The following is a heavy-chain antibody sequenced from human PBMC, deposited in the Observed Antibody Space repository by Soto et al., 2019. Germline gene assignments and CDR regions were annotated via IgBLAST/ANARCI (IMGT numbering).Heavy chain of an antibody. V-gene: IGHV3-74*01. CDR1: GFAFGNSW. CDR3: ATAEVDY. Sequence: HPGGSLRLSCAASGFAFGNSWMHWVRQPPGKGPEWVSRMTSDGRTTQYADSEKGRFTVSRDNAKSTLYLQMNSLRAEDTAVYYCATAEVDYWGPGTLVTVSS. CDR2: MTSDGRTT. J-gene: IGHJ4*02.